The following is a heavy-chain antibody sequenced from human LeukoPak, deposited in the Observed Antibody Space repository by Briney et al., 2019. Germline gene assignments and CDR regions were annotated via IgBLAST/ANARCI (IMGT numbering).Heavy chain of an antibody. CDR1: GFTFRSYG. D-gene: IGHD1-1*01. Sequence: GGSLRLSCAASGFTFRSYGMHWVRQAPGKGLEWVAVIWYDGSNKYYADSVKGRFSTSRDNAKNTLYLQMNSLRAEDTAVYYCAKESTGRWNLKPWGQGTLVTVSS. V-gene: IGHV3-30*02. J-gene: IGHJ5*02. CDR3: AKESTGRWNLKP. CDR2: IWYDGSNK.